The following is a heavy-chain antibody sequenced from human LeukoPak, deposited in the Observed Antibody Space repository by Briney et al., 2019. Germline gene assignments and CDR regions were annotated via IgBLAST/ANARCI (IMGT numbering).Heavy chain of an antibody. CDR3: ATHSGSYYFDY. J-gene: IGHJ4*02. CDR2: IIPILGIA. D-gene: IGHD1-26*01. Sequence: SVKVSCKASGGTFSSYAISWVRQAPGQGLGWMGRIIPILGIANYAQKFQGRVTITADKSTSTAYMELSSLRSEDTAVYYCATHSGSYYFDYWGQGTLVTVSS. CDR1: GGTFSSYA. V-gene: IGHV1-69*04.